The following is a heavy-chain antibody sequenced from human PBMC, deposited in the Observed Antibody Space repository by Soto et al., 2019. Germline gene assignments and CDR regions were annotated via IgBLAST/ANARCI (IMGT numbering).Heavy chain of an antibody. D-gene: IGHD2-15*01. Sequence: GASVKVSCKASGGTFSSYAISWVREAPGQGLEWMGGIIPIFGTANYAQKFQGRVTITADKSTSTAYMELSSLRSEDTAVYYCAREGACSGGSCYPYYFDYWGQGTLVTVSS. J-gene: IGHJ4*02. CDR2: IIPIFGTA. V-gene: IGHV1-69*06. CDR1: GGTFSSYA. CDR3: AREGACSGGSCYPYYFDY.